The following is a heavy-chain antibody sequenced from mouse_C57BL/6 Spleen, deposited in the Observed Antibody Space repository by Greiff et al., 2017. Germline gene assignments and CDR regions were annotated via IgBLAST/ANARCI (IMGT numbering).Heavy chain of an antibody. CDR1: GYAFSSYW. V-gene: IGHV1-80*01. Sequence: LQESGAELVKPGASVKISCKASGYAFSSYWMNWVKQRPGKGLEWIGQIYPGDGDTNYNGKFKGKATLTADKSSSTAYMQLSSLTSEDSAVYFCARGTLYYGSSYYAMDYWGQGTSVTVSS. CDR3: ARGTLYYGSSYYAMDY. J-gene: IGHJ4*01. CDR2: IYPGDGDT. D-gene: IGHD1-1*01.